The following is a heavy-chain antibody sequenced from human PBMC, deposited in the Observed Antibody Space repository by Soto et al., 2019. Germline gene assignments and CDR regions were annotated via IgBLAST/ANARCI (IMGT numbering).Heavy chain of an antibody. CDR1: GFTFRNYE. Sequence: PGGSLRLSCAAYGFTFRNYEMNWVRQAPGKGLEWLAYISAGDTIYYADSVKGRFTISRDNAKDSLFLQLNSLRGDDTAIYYCAIMFDTSALDFWGQGTPVTVSS. D-gene: IGHD3-16*01. V-gene: IGHV3-48*03. CDR2: ISAGDTI. CDR3: AIMFDTSALDF. J-gene: IGHJ4*02.